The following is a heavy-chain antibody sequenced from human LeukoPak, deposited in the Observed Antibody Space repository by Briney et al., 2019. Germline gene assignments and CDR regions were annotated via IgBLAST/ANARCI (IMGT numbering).Heavy chain of an antibody. V-gene: IGHV3-21*01. Sequence: PGGSLRLSCAASGFTFSSYSMNWVRQAPGKGLEWVSSISSSSSYIYYADSVKGRFTISRDNAKNSLYLQMNSLRAEDTAVYCCARDGTSSGWYDYWGQGTLVTVSS. CDR2: ISSSSSYI. CDR3: ARDGTSSGWYDY. CDR1: GFTFSSYS. D-gene: IGHD6-19*01. J-gene: IGHJ4*02.